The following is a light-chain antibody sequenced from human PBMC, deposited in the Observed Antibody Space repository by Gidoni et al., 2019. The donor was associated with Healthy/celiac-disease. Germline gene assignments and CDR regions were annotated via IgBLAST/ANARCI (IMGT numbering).Light chain of an antibody. CDR2: AAS. CDR1: QSISSY. J-gene: IGKJ4*01. CDR3: QQSYSTPRT. Sequence: VGDRVTITCRASQSISSYLNWYQQKPGKAPKLLIYAASSLQSGVPSRFSGSGSGTDFTLTISSLQPEDVATYYCQQSYSTPRTFGGGTKVEIK. V-gene: IGKV1-39*01.